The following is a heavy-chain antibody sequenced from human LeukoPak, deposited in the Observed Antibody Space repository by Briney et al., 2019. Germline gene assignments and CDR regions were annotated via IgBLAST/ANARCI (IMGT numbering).Heavy chain of an antibody. CDR1: GFSLSSFW. Sequence: GGSLRLSCAASGFSLSSFWMHWVRQAPGKGLVWVSRINTDGTSVSYADSVKGRFTISRDNAKNTLYLQMNSLRAEDTAVYYCASKGYPVLAAAADYYMDVWGKGTTVTVSS. V-gene: IGHV3-74*01. D-gene: IGHD6-13*01. CDR2: INTDGTSV. J-gene: IGHJ6*03. CDR3: ASKGYPVLAAAADYYMDV.